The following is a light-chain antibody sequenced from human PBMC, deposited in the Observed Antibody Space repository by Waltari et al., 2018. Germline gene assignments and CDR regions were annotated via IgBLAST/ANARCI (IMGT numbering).Light chain of an antibody. V-gene: IGLV2-14*03. CDR1: DSDVDSSNS. CDR2: DVS. CDR3: SSYTRRITPFV. Sequence: QSALTPPASVSGSPGQSITISCTGTDSDVDSSNSVSWYQHLPGNTPNLIIYDVSYRPSGVSYRFAGSKSGNTASLTISGLQAEDEADYYCSSYTRRITPFVFGTGTTVTVL. J-gene: IGLJ1*01.